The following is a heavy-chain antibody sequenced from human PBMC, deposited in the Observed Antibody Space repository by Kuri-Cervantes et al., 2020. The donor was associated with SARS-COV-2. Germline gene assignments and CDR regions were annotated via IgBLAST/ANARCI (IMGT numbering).Heavy chain of an antibody. CDR3: ARELGGGSV. CDR2: ISSSSSYI. J-gene: IGHJ4*02. V-gene: IGHV3-21*01. CDR1: GFTLTYRW. D-gene: IGHD2-15*01. Sequence: GESLKISCEASGFTLTYRWMAWFRQAPGKGLEWVSSISSSSSYIYYADSVKGRFTISRDNAKNSLYLQMNSLRAEDTAVYYCARELGGGSVWGQGTLVTVSS.